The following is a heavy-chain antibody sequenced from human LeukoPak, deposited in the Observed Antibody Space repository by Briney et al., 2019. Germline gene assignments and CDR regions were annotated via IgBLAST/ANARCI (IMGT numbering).Heavy chain of an antibody. CDR3: ARLARGYSYGAPDY. J-gene: IGHJ4*02. Sequence: GGSLRLSCAASGFTFSSYWMSWVRQAPGKGLEWVANIKQDGSEKYYVDSVKGRFTISRDNSKNTLYLQMNSLRAEDTAVYYCARLARGYSYGAPDYWGQGTLVTVSS. CDR1: GFTFSSYW. D-gene: IGHD5-18*01. V-gene: IGHV3-7*01. CDR2: IKQDGSEK.